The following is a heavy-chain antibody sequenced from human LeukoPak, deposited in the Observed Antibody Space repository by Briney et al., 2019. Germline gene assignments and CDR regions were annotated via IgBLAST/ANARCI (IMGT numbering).Heavy chain of an antibody. V-gene: IGHV3-23*01. Sequence: GGSLRLSCGASGFTFSTYRMTWVRQAPGKGLEWLSSIGAGGISTYYADSVKGRFVISRDNSKNTLYLQMSSLRDDDTAVHYCAKYIVVDATRTFDYWGQGTLVTVSS. CDR1: GFTFSTYR. CDR3: AKYIVVDATRTFDY. CDR2: IGAGGIST. J-gene: IGHJ4*02. D-gene: IGHD2-2*01.